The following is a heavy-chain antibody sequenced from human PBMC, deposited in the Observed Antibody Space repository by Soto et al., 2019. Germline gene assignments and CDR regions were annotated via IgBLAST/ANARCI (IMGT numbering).Heavy chain of an antibody. V-gene: IGHV3-23*01. CDR2: ISGSGGST. CDR1: GFTFSSYA. CDR3: AKKKGVLRFLEWLLAPDY. Sequence: GGSLILSCAASGFTFSSYAMSWVRQAPGKGLEWVSAISGSGGSTYYADSVKGRFTISRDNSKNTLYLQMNSLRAEDTAVYYCAKKKGVLRFLEWLLAPDYWGQGTLVTVSS. J-gene: IGHJ4*02. D-gene: IGHD3-3*01.